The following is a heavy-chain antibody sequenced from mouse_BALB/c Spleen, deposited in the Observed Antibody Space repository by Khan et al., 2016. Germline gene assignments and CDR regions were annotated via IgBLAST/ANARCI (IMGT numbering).Heavy chain of an antibody. CDR2: ISYSGST. CDR3: ARSDYGDKDAMDY. Sequence: EVQLVESGPGLVKPSQSLSLTCTVTGYSITSDYAWNWIRQFPGNRLEWMGYISYSGSTSYNPSLKSRISITRDTSKNQFLLQLNSVTSEDTATYYCARSDYGDKDAMDYWGQGTSVTVSS. CDR1: GYSITSDYA. D-gene: IGHD1-1*01. J-gene: IGHJ4*01. V-gene: IGHV3-2*02.